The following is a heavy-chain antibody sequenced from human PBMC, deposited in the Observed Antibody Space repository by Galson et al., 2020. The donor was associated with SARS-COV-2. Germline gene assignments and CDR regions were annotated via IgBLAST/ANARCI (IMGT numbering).Heavy chain of an antibody. CDR1: GFTFSSYG. CDR2: IRYDGSNK. J-gene: IGHJ4*02. D-gene: IGHD3-10*01. V-gene: IGHV3-30*02. Sequence: GGSLRLSCAASGFTFSSYGMHWVHQAPGKGLEWVAFIRYDGSNKYYADSVKGRFTISRDNSKNTLYLQMNSLRAEDTAVYYCAKEATLVRGVIDPVYWGQGTLVTVSS. CDR3: AKEATLVRGVIDPVY.